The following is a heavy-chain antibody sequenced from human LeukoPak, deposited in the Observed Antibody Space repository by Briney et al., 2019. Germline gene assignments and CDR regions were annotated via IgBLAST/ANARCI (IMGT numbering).Heavy chain of an antibody. J-gene: IGHJ4*02. D-gene: IGHD3-22*01. CDR3: ARGNYDNSGYYQNYFGY. CDR1: GGSISSYY. Sequence: SETLSLTCTVSGGSISSYYWSWIRQPPGKGLEWIGYIYYSGSTNYNPSLKSRVTISVDTSKNQFSLKLSSVTAADTAVYYCARGNYDNSGYYQNYFGYWGQGTLVTVSS. CDR2: IYYSGST. V-gene: IGHV4-59*01.